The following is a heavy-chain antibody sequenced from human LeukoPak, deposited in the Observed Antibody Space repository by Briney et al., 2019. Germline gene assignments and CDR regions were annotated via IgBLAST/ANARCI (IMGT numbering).Heavy chain of an antibody. CDR3: ARVTEKQYLPFDS. J-gene: IGHJ4*02. Sequence: PSQTLSLTCAISGDSVSSNSAAWNWIRQSPSRGLEWLGRTYYRSRWYNEYALSVKSRITINPDTSKNQFSLQLSSVTPEDTAVYYCARVTEKQYLPFDSWGQGTLVTVSS. CDR1: GDSVSSNSAA. D-gene: IGHD6-19*01. V-gene: IGHV6-1*01. CDR2: TYYRSRWYN.